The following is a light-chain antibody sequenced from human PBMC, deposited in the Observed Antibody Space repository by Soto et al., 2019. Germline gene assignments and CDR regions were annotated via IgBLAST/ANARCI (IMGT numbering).Light chain of an antibody. CDR1: SSDVGSYNR. CDR2: EVS. V-gene: IGLV2-18*02. J-gene: IGLJ1*01. CDR3: NSYTGSSIYA. Sequence: QSVLTQPPSVSGSPGQSVAISCTGTSSDVGSYNRVSWYQQPPGAAPKLMIYEVSNRPSGVPDRFSGSKSGNTASLTISGPRAEEEADYYSNSYTGSSIYAFGTGTKFTV.